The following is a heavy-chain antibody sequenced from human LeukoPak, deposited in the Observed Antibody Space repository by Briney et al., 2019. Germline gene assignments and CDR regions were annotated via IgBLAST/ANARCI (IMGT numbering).Heavy chain of an antibody. CDR3: ARDATPDGIIFDY. CDR1: GFTFRSYS. V-gene: IGHV3-7*05. Sequence: PGGSLRLSCEASGFTFRSYSMNWVRQAPGKGLEWVANINQDGSEKYYVDSVKGRFTISRDNAKNSLYLQMNSLRAEDTAVYYCARDATPDGIIFDYWGQGTLVTVSS. D-gene: IGHD3-16*01. CDR2: INQDGSEK. J-gene: IGHJ4*02.